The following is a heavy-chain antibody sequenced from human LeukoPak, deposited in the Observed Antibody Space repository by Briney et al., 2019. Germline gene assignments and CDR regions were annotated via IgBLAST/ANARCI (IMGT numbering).Heavy chain of an antibody. V-gene: IGHV4-59*01. CDR1: GGSISSYY. Sequence: SETLSLTCTVSGGSISSYYWSWIQQPPGKGLEWIGYMYNRGSTIYNPSLKSRVTISTDTSKNQFSLRLTSVTAADTAVYYCARAEKAVTGTLDSWGQGTLITVSS. D-gene: IGHD6-19*01. CDR3: ARAEKAVTGTLDS. J-gene: IGHJ4*02. CDR2: MYNRGST.